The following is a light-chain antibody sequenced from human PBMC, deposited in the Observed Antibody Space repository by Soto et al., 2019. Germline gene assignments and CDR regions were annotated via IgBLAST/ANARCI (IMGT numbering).Light chain of an antibody. CDR1: QSISSY. Sequence: DIQMTQSPSSLSASVGDRVTITCRASQSISSYLNWYQQKPGKAPKLLIYAASSLQSRVPSRFSGSGSGTDFTLTISSLQPEDFATYYCQRSYSTLEYTFGQGTKLEIK. V-gene: IGKV1-39*01. J-gene: IGKJ2*01. CDR2: AAS. CDR3: QRSYSTLEYT.